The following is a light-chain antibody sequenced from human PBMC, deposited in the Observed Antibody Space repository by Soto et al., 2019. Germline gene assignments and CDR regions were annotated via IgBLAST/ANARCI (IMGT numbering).Light chain of an antibody. CDR2: LNSYGSH. CDR1: SGHIRIV. CDR3: QTCGTDIHVE. Sequence: QPVLTQSPSASASLGASVKLTCIRSSGHIRIVIAWHQQQPEKGPRYLMKLNSYGSHSKGDGIPVPFSGSSSGAERSLIISSPQSEDEADYYCQTCGTDIHVEFGGGTKLTVL. V-gene: IGLV4-69*01. J-gene: IGLJ2*01.